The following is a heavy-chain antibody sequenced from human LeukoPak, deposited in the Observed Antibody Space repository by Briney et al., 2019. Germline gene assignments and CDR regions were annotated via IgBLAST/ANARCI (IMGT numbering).Heavy chain of an antibody. D-gene: IGHD3-10*01. Sequence: GGSLRLSCAASGFTFSSYAMTWVRQAPGKGLQWVSTISVSGENTYYADSVKGRFTISRDISKSTLYLQMNSLRDEDTAVYYCTKYGSGSYYNGLYWGQGTLVTVSS. CDR3: TKYGSGSYYNGLY. J-gene: IGHJ4*02. CDR2: ISVSGENT. CDR1: GFTFSSYA. V-gene: IGHV3-23*01.